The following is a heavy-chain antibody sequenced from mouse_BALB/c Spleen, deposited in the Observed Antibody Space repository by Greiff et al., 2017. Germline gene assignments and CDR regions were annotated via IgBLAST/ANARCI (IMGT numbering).Heavy chain of an antibody. D-gene: IGHD1-1*01. J-gene: IGHJ3*01. CDR1: GYTFTSYW. V-gene: IGHV1-7*01. Sequence: VQLQESGAELAKPGASVKMSCKASGYTFTSYWMHWVKQRPGQGLEWIGYINPSTGYTEYNQKFKDKATLTADKSSSTAYMQLSSLTSEDSAVYYCARGGLRTTWFAYWGQGTLVTVSA. CDR3: ARGGLRTTWFAY. CDR2: INPSTGYT.